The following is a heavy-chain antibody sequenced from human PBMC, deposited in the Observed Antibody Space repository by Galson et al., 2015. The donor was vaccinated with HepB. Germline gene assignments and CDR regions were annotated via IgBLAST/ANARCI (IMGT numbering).Heavy chain of an antibody. V-gene: IGHV1-18*01. D-gene: IGHD2-15*01. Sequence: SVKVSCKASGYTFSSYSITWVRQAPGQGLEWVGWINPYSRDTNYAQKLQGRVTMTTDTSTNTAYMELRSLRSDDTAVYYCARGSLVVAVGATQNNWFDPWGQGTPVTVSS. J-gene: IGHJ5*02. CDR1: GYTFSSYS. CDR3: ARGSLVVAVGATQNNWFDP. CDR2: INPYSRDT.